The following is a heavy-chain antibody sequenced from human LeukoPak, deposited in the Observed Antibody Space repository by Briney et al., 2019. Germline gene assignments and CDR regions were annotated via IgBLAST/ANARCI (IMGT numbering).Heavy chain of an antibody. J-gene: IGHJ6*02. CDR2: IWYDGSNK. CDR3: AKENLLHYYYYGMDV. D-gene: IGHD1-26*01. V-gene: IGHV3-30*02. Sequence: PGGSLRLSCAASGFTFSSYGMHWVRQAPGKALEWVAGIWYDGSNKYYADSVKGRFTISRDNSKNTLYLQMNSLRAEDTAVYYCAKENLLHYYYYGMDVWGQGTTVTVSS. CDR1: GFTFSSYG.